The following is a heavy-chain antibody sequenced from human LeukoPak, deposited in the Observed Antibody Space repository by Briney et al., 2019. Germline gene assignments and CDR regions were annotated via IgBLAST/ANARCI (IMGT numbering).Heavy chain of an antibody. V-gene: IGHV1-2*06. CDR1: GYTFTGYY. CDR2: INPNSGGT. Sequence: ASVKVSCKASGYTFTGYYMHWVRQAPGQGLEWMGRINPNSGGTNYAQKFQGRVTMTRDTSISTAYMELSRLRSDDTAVYYCAAEPYSGKRSVDYWGQGTLVTVSS. CDR3: AAEPYSGKRSVDY. D-gene: IGHD1-26*01. J-gene: IGHJ4*02.